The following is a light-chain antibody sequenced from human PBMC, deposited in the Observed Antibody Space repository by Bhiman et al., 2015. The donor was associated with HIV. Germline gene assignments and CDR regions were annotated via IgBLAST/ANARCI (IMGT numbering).Light chain of an antibody. CDR2: DVA. Sequence: QSALTQPASVSGSPGQSITISCTGSGSDVGGYNHVSWYQQHPGKVPKLVIYDVAYRPSGVSNRFSGSKSGNTASLTISGLQAEDEADYHCSSYTTRNSYVFGSATKVTVL. V-gene: IGLV2-14*03. CDR1: GSDVGGYNH. J-gene: IGLJ1*01. CDR3: SSYTTRNSYV.